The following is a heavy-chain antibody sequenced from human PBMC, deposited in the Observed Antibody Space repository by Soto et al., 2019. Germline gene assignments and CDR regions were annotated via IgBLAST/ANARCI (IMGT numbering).Heavy chain of an antibody. V-gene: IGHV1-69*13. D-gene: IGHD2-2*01. CDR1: GGTFSSYA. Sequence: SVKVSCKASGGTFSSYAISWVRQAPGQGLEWMGGIIPIFGTANYAQKFQGRVTITADESTSTVYMELSSLRSEDTAVYYCASSSGALGYCSSTSCLLLGWFDPWGQGTLVTVSS. CDR2: IIPIFGTA. J-gene: IGHJ5*02. CDR3: ASSSGALGYCSSTSCLLLGWFDP.